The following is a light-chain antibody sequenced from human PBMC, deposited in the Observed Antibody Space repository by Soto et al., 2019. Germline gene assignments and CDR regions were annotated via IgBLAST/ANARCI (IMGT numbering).Light chain of an antibody. CDR1: SGHSNYA. J-gene: IGLJ3*02. Sequence: QPVLTQSPSASASLGASVKLTCTLSSGHSNYAIAWHQQQPEKGPRYLMKVNSDGSHNKGDGIPDRFSGSSSGAERYLTISSLQYEDEADYYCQTWGTGIRVFGGGTKLTVL. V-gene: IGLV4-69*02. CDR3: QTWGTGIRV. CDR2: VNSDGSH.